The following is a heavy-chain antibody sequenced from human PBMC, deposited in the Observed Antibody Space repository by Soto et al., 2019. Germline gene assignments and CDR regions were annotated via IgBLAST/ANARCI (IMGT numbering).Heavy chain of an antibody. CDR1: GGTFSSSV. D-gene: IGHD5-18*01. V-gene: IGHV1-69*01. Sequence: QVQLVQSGAEVKKPGSSVKVSCKASGGTFSSSVVSWVRQAPGQGLEWMGGITPIFNTANYAQKFQGRVTITANESTSTAFMELSSLRSEDTAAYVCARVLRIQRWKNALDLWGQGTMVTVSS. CDR2: ITPIFNTA. CDR3: ARVLRIQRWKNALDL. J-gene: IGHJ3*01.